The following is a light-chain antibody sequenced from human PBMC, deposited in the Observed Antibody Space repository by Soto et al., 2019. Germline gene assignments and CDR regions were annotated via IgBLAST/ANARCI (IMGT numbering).Light chain of an antibody. J-gene: IGLJ1*01. CDR2: EVS. Sequence: QSVLTQPPSVSGSPGQSVTISCTGTSSDVGGDNRVSWYQQPPGTAPKLIIYEVSNRPSGVPDRFSGSKSGNTASLTISGLQAEDEAHYFCSLYTSSSTYVFGAGIKVTV. V-gene: IGLV2-18*01. CDR1: SSDVGGDNR. CDR3: SLYTSSSTYV.